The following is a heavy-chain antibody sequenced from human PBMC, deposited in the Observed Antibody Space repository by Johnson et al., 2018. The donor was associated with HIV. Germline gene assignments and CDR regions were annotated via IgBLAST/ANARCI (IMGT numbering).Heavy chain of an antibody. V-gene: IGHV3-30*18. J-gene: IGHJ3*02. CDR1: GFTFSDYY. Sequence: QVQLVESGGGLVKPGGSLRLSCAASGFTFSDYYMSWIRQAPGKGLEWVTLISNDGSDKCDAESVKGRFTSSRDNSKNTLYLQMNSLRAEDTAVYYCAKSDGFDIWGQGTMVTVAS. CDR3: AKSDGFDI. CDR2: ISNDGSDK.